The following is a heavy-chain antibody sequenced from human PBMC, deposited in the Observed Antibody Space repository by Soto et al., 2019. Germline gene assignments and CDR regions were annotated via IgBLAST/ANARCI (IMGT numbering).Heavy chain of an antibody. J-gene: IGHJ4*02. CDR2: INGRSNYK. D-gene: IGHD1-26*01. CDR1: GFTLTTYT. CDR3: VREDGVVGASSAFDS. Sequence: GWSLRLSCVASGFTLTTYTMNWVRQAPGTGLEWVSSINGRSNYKYYSESVKGRFTISRDNAQNSLFLQMSRLGPEDTAVYYCVREDGVVGASSAFDSWGQGTLVTVSS. V-gene: IGHV3-21*01.